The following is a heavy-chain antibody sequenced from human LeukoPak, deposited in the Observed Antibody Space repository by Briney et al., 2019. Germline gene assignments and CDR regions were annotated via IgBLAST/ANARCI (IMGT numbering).Heavy chain of an antibody. D-gene: IGHD2-15*01. J-gene: IGHJ4*02. CDR1: GFSFSSYA. Sequence: PGGSLRLSCVASGFSFSSYAMSWVRQAPGKGLEWVSTISKSGGTTFYADSVKGRFTISRDDSKNTLYLQMNSLRVEDTSVYYCARGAPTPDYWGQGTLVTVSS. CDR2: ISKSGGTT. V-gene: IGHV3-23*01. CDR3: ARGAPTPDY.